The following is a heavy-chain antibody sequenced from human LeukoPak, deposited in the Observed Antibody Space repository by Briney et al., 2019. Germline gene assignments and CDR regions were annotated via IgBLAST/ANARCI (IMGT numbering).Heavy chain of an antibody. CDR2: IYYSGST. V-gene: IGHV4-59*01. CDR1: GGSISSYY. CDR3: ARAVRRRANSGSYYTLFDY. D-gene: IGHD1-26*01. Sequence: SETLSLTCTVSGGSISSYYWSWIRQPPGKGLEWIGYIYYSGSTNYNPSLKSRVTISVDTSKNQFSLKLSSVTAADTAVYYCARAVRRRANSGSYYTLFDYWGQGTLVTVSS. J-gene: IGHJ4*02.